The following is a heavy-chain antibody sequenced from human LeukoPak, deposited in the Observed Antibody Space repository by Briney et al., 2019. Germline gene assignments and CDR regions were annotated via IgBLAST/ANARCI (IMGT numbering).Heavy chain of an antibody. V-gene: IGHV3-74*01. J-gene: IGHJ4*02. CDR2: INSDGSRT. D-gene: IGHD2-21*01. CDR1: GFTFDDYA. Sequence: GGSLRLSCAASGFTFDDYAMSGVRQAPGKGLVWVSRINSDGSRTNYADSVKGRFTVSRDNAKNTLYLQMNSIRAEDTAVYYCARTVVVNGRDYWGQGTLVTVSS. CDR3: ARTVVVNGRDY.